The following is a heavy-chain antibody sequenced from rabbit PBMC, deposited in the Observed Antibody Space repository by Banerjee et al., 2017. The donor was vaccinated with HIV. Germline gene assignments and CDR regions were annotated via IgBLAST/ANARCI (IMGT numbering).Heavy chain of an antibody. CDR2: INTGGSA. Sequence: QEQLEESGGDLVKPEGSLTLTCKASGFDISSYNMQWVRQSPGKGLESIGFINTGGSAYYASWAKGRFTISKTSSTTVTLQMASLTGADTATYFCARDGIGSSGVYYGMDLWGPGTLVTVS. V-gene: IGHV1S45*01. J-gene: IGHJ6*01. CDR3: ARDGIGSSGVYYGMDL. CDR1: GFDISSYNM. D-gene: IGHD7-1*01.